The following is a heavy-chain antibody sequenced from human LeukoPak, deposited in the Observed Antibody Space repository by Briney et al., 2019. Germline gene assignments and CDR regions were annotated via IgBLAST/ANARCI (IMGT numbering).Heavy chain of an antibody. V-gene: IGHV3-30*02. J-gene: IGHJ4*02. CDR3: ANSEIQQIDY. CDR2: IRYDGSNK. Sequence: GGSLRLSCAASGFTFSSYGMHWVRQAPGKGLEGVAFIRYDGSNKYYADSVKGRFTISRDNSKNTLYLQMNSLRAEDTAVYYCANSEIQQIDYWGQGTLVTVSS. D-gene: IGHD1-14*01. CDR1: GFTFSSYG.